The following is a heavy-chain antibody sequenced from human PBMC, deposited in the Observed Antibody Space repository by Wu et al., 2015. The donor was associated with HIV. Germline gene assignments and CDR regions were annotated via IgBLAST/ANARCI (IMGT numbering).Heavy chain of an antibody. D-gene: IGHD3-10*01. CDR3: ARGSAPELLWFGGDAFDI. CDR2: INPSGGST. V-gene: IGHV1-46*01. Sequence: QVQLVQSGAEVKKPGASVKVSCKASGYTFTSYYMHWVRQAPGQGLEWMGIINPSGGSTSYAQKFQGRVTMTRDTSTSTVYMELSSLRSEDTAVYYCARGSAPELLWFGGDAFDIWGQGTMVTVSS. CDR1: GYTFTSYY. J-gene: IGHJ3*02.